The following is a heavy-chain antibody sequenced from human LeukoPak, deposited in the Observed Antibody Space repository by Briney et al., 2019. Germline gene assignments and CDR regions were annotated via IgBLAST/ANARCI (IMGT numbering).Heavy chain of an antibody. CDR1: GYTFTGYY. D-gene: IGHD5-12*01. CDR2: INPNSGGT. CDR3: ARGYRGYDQPDY. J-gene: IGHJ4*02. V-gene: IGHV1-2*06. Sequence: ASVKVSCKASGYTFTGYYMHWVRLAPGQGLEWMGRINPNSGGTNFAQKFQGRVTMTRDTSISTACMELSRLRSDDTAVYYCARGYRGYDQPDYWGQGTLVTVSS.